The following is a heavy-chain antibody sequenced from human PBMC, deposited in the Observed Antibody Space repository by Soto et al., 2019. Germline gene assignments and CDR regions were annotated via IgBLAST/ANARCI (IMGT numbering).Heavy chain of an antibody. D-gene: IGHD3-3*01. Sequence: GGSLRLSCVASGFIFSAYGMHWVRQAPGKGLEWVAVISYDGTNKYYADSVKGRFTISRDNSNNTLFLQMNSLRPEDTAVYYCAKDWRLRFLGWLFDFWGQGTLVTVSS. CDR2: ISYDGTNK. J-gene: IGHJ5*01. CDR1: GFIFSAYG. CDR3: AKDWRLRFLGWLFDF. V-gene: IGHV3-30*18.